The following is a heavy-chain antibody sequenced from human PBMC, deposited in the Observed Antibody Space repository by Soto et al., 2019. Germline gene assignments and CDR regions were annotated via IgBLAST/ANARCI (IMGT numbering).Heavy chain of an antibody. Sequence: SETLSLTCAVYGGSFSGYYWSWIRQPPGKGLEWIGEINHSGSTNYNPSLKSRVTISVDTSKNQFSLKLSSVTAADTAVYYCARGPRFGCTNGVRSKKSMDVWGKGTTVTVSS. D-gene: IGHD2-8*01. V-gene: IGHV4-34*01. CDR1: GGSFSGYY. CDR2: INHSGST. CDR3: ARGPRFGCTNGVRSKKSMDV. J-gene: IGHJ6*03.